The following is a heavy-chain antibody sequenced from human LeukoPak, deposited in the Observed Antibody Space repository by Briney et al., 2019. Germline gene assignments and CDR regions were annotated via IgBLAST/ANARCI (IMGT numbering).Heavy chain of an antibody. CDR3: ARDFTMPYLDY. CDR1: GGTFSSYA. D-gene: IGHD3-10*01. J-gene: IGHJ4*02. V-gene: IGHV1-69*05. CDR2: IIPIFGTA. Sequence: SVKVSCKASGGTFSSYAISWVRQAPGQGLEWMGGIIPIFGTANYAQKLQGRVTMTTDTSTSTAYMELRSLRSDDTAVYYCARDFTMPYLDYWGQGTLVTVSS.